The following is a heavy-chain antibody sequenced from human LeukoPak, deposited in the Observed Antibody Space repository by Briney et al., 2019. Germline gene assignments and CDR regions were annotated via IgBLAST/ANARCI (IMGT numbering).Heavy chain of an antibody. CDR1: GFTFSSYS. D-gene: IGHD1-26*01. J-gene: IGHJ4*02. V-gene: IGHV3-21*05. CDR3: ATGGVGATSPLFIDY. CDR2: ISSSSSSI. Sequence: PGGSLRLSCAVSGFTFSSYSMNWVRQAPGKGLEWVSYISSSSSSIYHADSTKGRFTISRDNAKNSLFLQMNSLRAEDTAVYYCATGGVGATSPLFIDYWGQGTLVTVSS.